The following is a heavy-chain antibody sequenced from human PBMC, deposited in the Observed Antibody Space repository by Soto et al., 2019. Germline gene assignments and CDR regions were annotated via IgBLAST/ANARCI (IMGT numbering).Heavy chain of an antibody. CDR3: ARIAVVGWFDYYYYMDV. V-gene: IGHV3-11*01. CDR1: GFTFSDYY. CDR2: ISSSGSTI. D-gene: IGHD6-19*01. Sequence: GGSLRLSCAASGFTFSDYYMSWIRQAPGKGLEWVSYISSSGSTIYYADSVKGRFTISRDNAKNSLYLQMNSLRAEDTAVYYCARIAVVGWFDYYYYMDVWGKGTTVTVSS. J-gene: IGHJ6*03.